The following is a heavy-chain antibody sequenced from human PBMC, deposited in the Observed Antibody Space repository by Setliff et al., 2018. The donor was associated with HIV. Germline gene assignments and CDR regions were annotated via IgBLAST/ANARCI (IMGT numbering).Heavy chain of an antibody. D-gene: IGHD2-21*01. CDR2: IKTQPSNYAT. Sequence: GGSLRLSCAASGFSLRTYALHWVRQAPGKGLEWVGRIKTQPSNYATAYGASMEGRFTISRDDSKSTAYLQLSSLKVDDTAMYFCAASADGDCATTSCTNWFDPWGQGTLVTVSS. V-gene: IGHV3-73*01. J-gene: IGHJ5*02. CDR1: GFSLRTYA. CDR3: AASADGDCATTSCTNWFDP.